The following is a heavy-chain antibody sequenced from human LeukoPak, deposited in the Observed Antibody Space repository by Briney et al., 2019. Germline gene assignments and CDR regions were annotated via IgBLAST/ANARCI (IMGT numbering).Heavy chain of an antibody. CDR2: ISARESEI. CDR3: VSQDGYTFLDAFVI. D-gene: IGHD5-24*01. CDR1: GRMLITYI. Sequence: GGSLRHSCAASGRMLITYIMHGVRPTPGKGLEWGSMISARESEITYQDFVKGCFTTCRDDKKKTLYLEMNSLIPDDTGLYFCVSQDGYTFLDAFVIWGQGTRLIVSS. V-gene: IGHV3-30*03. J-gene: IGHJ3*02.